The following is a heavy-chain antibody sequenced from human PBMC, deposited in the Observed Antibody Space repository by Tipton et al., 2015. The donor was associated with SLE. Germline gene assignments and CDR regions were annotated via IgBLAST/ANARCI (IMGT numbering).Heavy chain of an antibody. Sequence: TLSLTCAVYGGSISSSSSYYWGWIRQPPGKGLEWIGSIYYSGSTYYNPSLKSRVTISVDTSKNQFSLKLSSVTAADTAVYYCARAESSIAAARVYYYGMDVWGQGTTVTVSS. CDR3: ARAESSIAAARVYYYGMDV. J-gene: IGHJ6*02. D-gene: IGHD6-6*01. CDR2: IYYSGST. CDR1: GGSISSSSSYY. V-gene: IGHV4-39*07.